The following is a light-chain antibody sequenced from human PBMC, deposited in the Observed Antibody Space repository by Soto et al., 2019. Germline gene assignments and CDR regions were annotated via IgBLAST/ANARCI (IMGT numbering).Light chain of an antibody. CDR3: QHFGGTTFT. J-gene: IGKJ5*01. Sequence: EIVLTQSPATLSLSPGERATLSCRASQSVSSYLAWYQKKPGQAPRLLIYDASNRATGIPARFSGSGSGTDFNLTISRLETEDFAVYDCQHFGGTTFTFGQGTRLEIK. V-gene: IGKV3-11*01. CDR1: QSVSSY. CDR2: DAS.